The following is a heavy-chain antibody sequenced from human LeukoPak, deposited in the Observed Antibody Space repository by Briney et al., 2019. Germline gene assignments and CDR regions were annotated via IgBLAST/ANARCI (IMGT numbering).Heavy chain of an antibody. Sequence: ASVKVSCKVSGYTLTEVSMHWVRQAPGKGLEWMGGFDPEDGETIYAQKFQGRVTMTEDTSTDTAYMELRSLRSEDTAVYYYRTARWYYDILTGYYKRAQLNYWGQGTLVTVSS. V-gene: IGHV1-24*01. CDR3: RTARWYYDILTGYYKRAQLNY. CDR2: FDPEDGET. CDR1: GYTLTEVS. J-gene: IGHJ4*02. D-gene: IGHD3-9*01.